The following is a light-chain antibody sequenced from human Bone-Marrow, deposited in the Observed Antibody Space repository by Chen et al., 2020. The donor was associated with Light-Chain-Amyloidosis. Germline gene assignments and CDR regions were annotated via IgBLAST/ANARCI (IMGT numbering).Light chain of an antibody. CDR3: QQYGTSPLT. V-gene: IGKV3-20*01. Sequence: EIVLTQSPGTLYLSPGEGANLSCRASQTISSNYLTWYQQKFGQAPRLLIYGSSSRATGIPDRFTGSGSGTDFTLNINRLEPEDFAMYYCQQYGTSPLTFGGGTKVEIK. J-gene: IGKJ4*01. CDR2: GSS. CDR1: QTISSNY.